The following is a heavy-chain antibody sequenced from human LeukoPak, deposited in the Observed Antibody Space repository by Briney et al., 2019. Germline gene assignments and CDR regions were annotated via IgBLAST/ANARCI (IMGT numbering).Heavy chain of an antibody. D-gene: IGHD4-17*01. CDR1: GFTVSSNY. J-gene: IGHJ4*02. CDR3: ARGPDDYGDYIHDY. Sequence: AGGSLRLSCAASGFTVSSNYMSWVRQAPGKGLEWVSVIYSGGRTYYADSVKGRFTISRDNSKNTLYLQMNSLRAEDTAVYYCARGPDDYGDYIHDYWGQGTLVTVSS. CDR2: IYSGGRT. V-gene: IGHV3-66*01.